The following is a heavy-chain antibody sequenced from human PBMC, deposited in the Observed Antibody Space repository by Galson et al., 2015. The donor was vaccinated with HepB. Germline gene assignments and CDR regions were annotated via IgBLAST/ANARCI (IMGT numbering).Heavy chain of an antibody. CDR3: ARDSDGSTRAGYYYYYGMDV. CDR2: INPSGGST. Sequence: SVKVSCKASGYTFTSYYMHWVRQAPGQGLEWMGIINPSGGSTSYAQKLQGRVTMTRDTSTSTVYMELSSLRSEDTAVYYCARDSDGSTRAGYYYYYGMDVWGQGTTVTVSS. J-gene: IGHJ6*02. CDR1: GYTFTSYY. D-gene: IGHD6-19*01. V-gene: IGHV1-46*04.